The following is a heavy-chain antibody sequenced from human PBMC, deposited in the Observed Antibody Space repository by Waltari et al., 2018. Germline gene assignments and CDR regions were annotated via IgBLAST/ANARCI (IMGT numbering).Heavy chain of an antibody. J-gene: IGHJ4*02. Sequence: EVQLVESGGGLVQPGRSLRLSCAASGFTFDDYAMHWVRQAPGKGLEWVSGISWNSGSIGYADSVKGRFTISRDNAKNSLYLQMNSLRAEDMALYYCAKDIGSGGSGWYGGRYFDYWGQGTLVTVSS. V-gene: IGHV3-9*03. CDR3: AKDIGSGGSGWYGGRYFDY. D-gene: IGHD6-19*01. CDR2: ISWNSGSI. CDR1: GFTFDDYA.